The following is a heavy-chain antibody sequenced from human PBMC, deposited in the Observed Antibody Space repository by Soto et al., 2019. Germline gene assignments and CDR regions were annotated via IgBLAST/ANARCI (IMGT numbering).Heavy chain of an antibody. J-gene: IGHJ6*02. CDR1: GYSFTSYW. CDR2: IDPSDSYT. CDR3: ARGEYSSSSLSPRFFYYYGMDV. Sequence: PGESLKISCKGSGYSFTSYWISWVRQMPGKGLEWMGRIDPSDSYTNYSPSFQGHVTISADKSISTAYLQWSSLKASDTAMYYCARGEYSSSSLSPRFFYYYGMDVWGQGTTVTVSS. D-gene: IGHD6-6*01. V-gene: IGHV5-10-1*01.